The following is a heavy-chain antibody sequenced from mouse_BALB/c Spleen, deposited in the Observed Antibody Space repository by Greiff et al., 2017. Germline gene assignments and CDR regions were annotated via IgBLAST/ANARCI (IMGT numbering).Heavy chain of an antibody. CDR3: AKHYGNYAEYYYAMDY. D-gene: IGHD2-1*01. V-gene: IGHV2-3*01. CDR1: GFSLTSYG. Sequence: VMLVESGPGLVAPSQCLSITCTVSGFSLTSYGVSWVRQPPGKGLEWLGVIWGDGSTNYHTALISSMSISKDNSKCQVFLKLNSMQTDDTATYYCAKHYGNYAEYYYAMDYWGQGTSVTVSS. CDR2: IWGDGST. J-gene: IGHJ4*01.